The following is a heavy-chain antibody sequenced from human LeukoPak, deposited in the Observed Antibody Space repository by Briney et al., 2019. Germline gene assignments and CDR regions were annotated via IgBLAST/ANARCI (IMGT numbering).Heavy chain of an antibody. V-gene: IGHV3-53*01. CDR2: IYSGGST. Sequence: GGSLRLSRAASGFTVSSNYMSWVRQAPGKGLEWVSVIYSGGSTYYADSVKGRFTISRDNSKNTLYLQMNSLRAEDTAVYYCARSVRPSRLGYWGQGTLVTVSS. CDR3: ARSVRPSRLGY. CDR1: GFTVSSNY. D-gene: IGHD3-10*01. J-gene: IGHJ4*02.